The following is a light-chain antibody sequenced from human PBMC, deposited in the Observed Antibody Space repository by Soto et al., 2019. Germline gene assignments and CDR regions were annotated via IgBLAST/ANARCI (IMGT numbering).Light chain of an antibody. CDR1: SGDVLSYDG. V-gene: IGLV2-23*01. CDR3: CLYAYDKGWL. J-gene: IGLJ3*02. Sequence: QSALTQPASVSGSPGQSITISCTGPSGDVLSYDGVSWYQHHPGKAPKLLIYEGSKRPSGVSNRLSGPKSGHMASLTIYGLQAEDEAYYYCCLYAYDKGWLFGGGTKLTVL. CDR2: EGS.